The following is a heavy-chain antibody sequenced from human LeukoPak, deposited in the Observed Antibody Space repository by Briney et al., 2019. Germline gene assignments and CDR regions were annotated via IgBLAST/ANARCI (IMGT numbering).Heavy chain of an antibody. CDR2: ISPNSGGT. D-gene: IGHD3-10*01. CDR1: GYTFTGYY. V-gene: IGHV1-2*02. Sequence: GASVKVSCKASGYTFTGYYMHWVRQAPGQGLEWMGWISPNSGGTNYAQKFQGRVTMTRDTSISTAYMELSRLRSDDTAVYYCALPRGFGELSPFDYWGQGTLVTVSS. CDR3: ALPRGFGELSPFDY. J-gene: IGHJ4*02.